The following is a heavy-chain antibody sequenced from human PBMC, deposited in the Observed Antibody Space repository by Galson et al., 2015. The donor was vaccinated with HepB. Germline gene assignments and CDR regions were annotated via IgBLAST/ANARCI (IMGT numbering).Heavy chain of an antibody. CDR1: GFTFSSYA. J-gene: IGHJ6*02. V-gene: IGHV3-23*01. CDR3: AKGKILWFGPNWGMDV. CDR2: ISGSGGST. Sequence: SLRLSCAASGFTFSSYAMHWVRQAPGKGLEWVSAISGSGGSTYYADSVKGRFTISRDNSKNTLYLQMNSLRAEDTAVYYCAKGKILWFGPNWGMDVWGQGTTVTVSS. D-gene: IGHD3-10*01.